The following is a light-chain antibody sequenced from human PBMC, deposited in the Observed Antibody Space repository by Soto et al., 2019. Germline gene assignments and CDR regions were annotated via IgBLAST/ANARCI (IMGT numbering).Light chain of an antibody. V-gene: IGKV3-15*01. Sequence: EIVMTQSPATLSVSPGERVTLSCRASQSVYSNLAWYQQKPGQAPRLLIYAASTSATGIPARFSGSGSGTDFTLTISSLQSEDFAVYYCQQYNNWLKTFGQGTKLEIK. CDR3: QQYNNWLKT. CDR2: AAS. CDR1: QSVYSN. J-gene: IGKJ2*01.